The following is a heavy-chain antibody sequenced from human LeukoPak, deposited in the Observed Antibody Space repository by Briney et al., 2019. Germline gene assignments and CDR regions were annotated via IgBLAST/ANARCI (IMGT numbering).Heavy chain of an antibody. CDR3: ASFYYGSGRGVH. J-gene: IGHJ4*02. CDR1: GFTFDSYG. Sequence: PGGSLRLSCAASGFTFDSYGMNWVRQAPGKGLEWVSGISGSGVYTYYADSVKGRFTISRDNSRNTLYLVMNSLRAEDTAVYYCASFYYGSGRGVHWGQGTLVTVSS. CDR2: ISGSGVYT. D-gene: IGHD3-10*01. V-gene: IGHV3-23*01.